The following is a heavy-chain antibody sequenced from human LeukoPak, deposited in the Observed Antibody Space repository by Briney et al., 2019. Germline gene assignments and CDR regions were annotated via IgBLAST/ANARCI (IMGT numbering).Heavy chain of an antibody. V-gene: IGHV1-18*01. CDR3: ARADIIVVAGATPVGSGFEY. CDR1: GYTFTTYG. CDR2: ISAHKGDT. J-gene: IGHJ4*02. D-gene: IGHD2-15*01. Sequence: ASLKVSCKTSGYTFTTYGISWLRQALGQGLEWMGWISAHKGDTEYAQKFQGRVTMTRDTSTSTAYMELQSLTSDDTAVYYCARADIIVVAGATPVGSGFEYWGQGALITVS.